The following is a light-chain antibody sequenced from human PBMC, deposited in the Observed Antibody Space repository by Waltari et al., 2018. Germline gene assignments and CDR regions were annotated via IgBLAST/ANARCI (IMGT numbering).Light chain of an antibody. CDR3: QQRSNWPLT. CDR2: TAS. J-gene: IGKJ4*01. CDR1: QSVYTY. V-gene: IGKV3-11*01. Sequence: EIVLTQSPATLSLSPGERATLSCRASQSVYTYLAWYQQKPGQAPRLLIYTASNRASVVPARFSGSGSWTDFTLTITRLEPEYFAVYYCQQRSNWPLTFGGGTKVEIK.